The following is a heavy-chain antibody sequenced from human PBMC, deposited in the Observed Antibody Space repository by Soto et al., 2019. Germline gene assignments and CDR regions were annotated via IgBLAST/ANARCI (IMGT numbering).Heavy chain of an antibody. Sequence: QVQLQESGPGLVKPSETLSLTCTVSGGSISTYYWSWIRQPPGKGLEWIGDIYYSGSTNYNPSLKXXVTISVDTSKTQFSLKLSSVTAADTAVYYCARRYGLSAFDIWGQGTTVTVFS. J-gene: IGHJ3*02. CDR1: GGSISTYY. CDR2: IYYSGST. V-gene: IGHV4-59*08. CDR3: ARRYGLSAFDI. D-gene: IGHD3-10*01.